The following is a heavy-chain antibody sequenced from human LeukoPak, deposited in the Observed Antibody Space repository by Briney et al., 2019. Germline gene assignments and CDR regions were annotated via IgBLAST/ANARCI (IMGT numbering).Heavy chain of an antibody. J-gene: IGHJ4*02. CDR2: INANSGTT. Sequence: GGSLRLSCAASGFAFSFYAMSWLRQPPGKGLEWVSTINANSGTTSYAASVRGRFTISRDNAKSSLYLQMNSLRDEDTAVYYCAKAYSSSWVYFDDWGQGTLVTVSS. D-gene: IGHD6-13*01. CDR1: GFAFSFYA. V-gene: IGHV3-23*01. CDR3: AKAYSSSWVYFDD.